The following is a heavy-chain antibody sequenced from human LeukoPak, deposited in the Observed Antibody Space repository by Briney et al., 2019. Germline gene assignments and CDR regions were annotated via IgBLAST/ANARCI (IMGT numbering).Heavy chain of an antibody. CDR2: ISYDRSNK. Sequence: PGGSLRLSCAASGFTFSSYAMHWVRQAPGKGLEWVAVISYDRSNKYYADSVKGRFTISRDNSKNTLYLQMNSLRAEDTAVYYCARQYSSSWRSFDYWGQGTLVTVSS. D-gene: IGHD6-13*01. V-gene: IGHV3-30-3*01. CDR1: GFTFSSYA. J-gene: IGHJ4*02. CDR3: ARQYSSSWRSFDY.